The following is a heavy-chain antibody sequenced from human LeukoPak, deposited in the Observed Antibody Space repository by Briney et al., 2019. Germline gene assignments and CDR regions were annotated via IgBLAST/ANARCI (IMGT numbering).Heavy chain of an antibody. CDR1: GGSISSGDYY. V-gene: IGHV4-30-4*01. Sequence: SETLSLTCTVSGGSISSGDYYWSWIRQPPGTGLEWIGYIYYSGSTYYNPSLKSRVTISVDTSKNQFSLKLSSATAADTAVYYCARGRDGYGYNWFDPWGQGTLVTVSS. D-gene: IGHD5-24*01. CDR3: ARGRDGYGYNWFDP. J-gene: IGHJ5*02. CDR2: IYYSGST.